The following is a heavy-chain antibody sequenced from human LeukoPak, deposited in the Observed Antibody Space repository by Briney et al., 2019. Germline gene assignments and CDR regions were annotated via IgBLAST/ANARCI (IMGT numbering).Heavy chain of an antibody. CDR2: IYHSGST. Sequence: PSETLSLTCTVSGYSISSGYYWGWIRQPPGKGLEWNGSIYHSGSTYYNPSLKSRVTISVDTSKNQFSLKLSSVTAADTAVYYCARSNQYYYYMDVRGKGTTVTVSS. CDR1: GYSISSGYY. V-gene: IGHV4-38-2*02. J-gene: IGHJ6*03. D-gene: IGHD1-14*01. CDR3: ARSNQYYYYMDV.